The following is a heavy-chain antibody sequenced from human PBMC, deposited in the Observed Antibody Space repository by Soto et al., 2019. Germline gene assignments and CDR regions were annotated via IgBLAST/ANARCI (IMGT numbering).Heavy chain of an antibody. D-gene: IGHD3-16*01. V-gene: IGHV2-5*01. CDR3: AHTWGLGFDY. Sequence: QITLKESGPTLVEPTQTLTLTCTYSGFSLRTTGVGVGWIRQPPGKALEWLGIIYWNDDKRYSPSLKNRFTLTSDISKSQVVLTMTNMDPVDTATYYCAHTWGLGFDYWGQGTLVIVSS. CDR1: GFSLRTTGVG. CDR2: IYWNDDK. J-gene: IGHJ4*02.